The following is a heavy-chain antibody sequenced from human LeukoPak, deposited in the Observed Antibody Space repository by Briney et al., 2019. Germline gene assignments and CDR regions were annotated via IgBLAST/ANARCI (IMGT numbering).Heavy chain of an antibody. D-gene: IGHD1-26*01. Sequence: ASVMVSCKASGYTFTSYDINWVRQATGQGLEWMGWMNPNSGNTGYAQKFQGRVTMTRNTSISTAYMELSSLRSEDTAVYYCARVSLGLLRLRREQSFDPWGQGTLVTVSS. CDR2: MNPNSGNT. CDR3: ARVSLGLLRLRREQSFDP. J-gene: IGHJ5*02. V-gene: IGHV1-8*01. CDR1: GYTFTSYD.